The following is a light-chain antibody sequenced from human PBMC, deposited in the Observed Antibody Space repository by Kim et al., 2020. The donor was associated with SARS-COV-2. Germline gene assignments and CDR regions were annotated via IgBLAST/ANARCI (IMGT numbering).Light chain of an antibody. J-gene: IGKJ4*01. CDR2: MAS. CDR3: QQYNYYPLT. V-gene: IGKV1-5*03. Sequence: DIQMTQSPSTLSASVGDRVTITCRASQNINNRLAWYQQKPGKAPKFLIYMASTLETGVPSRFSSGGSGTEFTLTISSLQPDDFATYYCQQYNYYPLTFGGGTKLEI. CDR1: QNINNR.